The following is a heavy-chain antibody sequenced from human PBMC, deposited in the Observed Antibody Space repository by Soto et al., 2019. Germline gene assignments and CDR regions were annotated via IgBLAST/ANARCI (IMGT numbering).Heavy chain of an antibody. V-gene: IGHV4-59*02. Sequence: SETLSLICTVSGGSVSSYSWTWVRQPPGKGLEWIGYVYYSGSTHYNPSLKSRVTISLDTSKNQFSLKLTSVTAADTAMYFCASSPPAMVAPSIWGQRTRIIVSS. D-gene: IGHD5-18*01. CDR3: ASSPPAMVAPSI. J-gene: IGHJ4*02. CDR1: GGSVSSYS. CDR2: VYYSGST.